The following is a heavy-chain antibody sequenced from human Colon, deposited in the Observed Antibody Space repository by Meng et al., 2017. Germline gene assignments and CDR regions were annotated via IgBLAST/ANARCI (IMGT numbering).Heavy chain of an antibody. CDR2: VYYTGSA. Sequence: LVSPSHALSRSSPVSDAPARSPITPWSSLRQTPGKGLDWIAYVYYTGSANYTPSLKSRVTISVDTPKNHFSLKLSSVTPADTAVYFCARHRVPGKYWGQGTLVTVSS. D-gene: IGHD1-14*01. V-gene: IGHV4-61*03. CDR3: ARHRVPGKY. CDR1: DAPARSPITP. J-gene: IGHJ4*02.